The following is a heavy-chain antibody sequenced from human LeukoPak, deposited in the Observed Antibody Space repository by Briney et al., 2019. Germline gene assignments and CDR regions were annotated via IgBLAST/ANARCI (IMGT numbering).Heavy chain of an antibody. Sequence: ASVKVSCKTSGYTFSDYYIHWIRQAPGQGLEWMGIINPSGGSTSYAQKFQGRVTMTRDKSTSTAYMELSSLRSEDTAVYYCARAGGYCGRISCPYYFDYWGQGSLVAVSS. CDR1: GYTFSDYY. CDR2: INPSGGST. J-gene: IGHJ4*02. CDR3: ARAGGYCGRISCPYYFDY. D-gene: IGHD2-15*01. V-gene: IGHV1-46*01.